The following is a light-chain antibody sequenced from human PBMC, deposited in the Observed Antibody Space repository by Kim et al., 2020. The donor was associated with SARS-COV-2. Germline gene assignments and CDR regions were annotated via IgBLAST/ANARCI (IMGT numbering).Light chain of an antibody. CDR1: SSDVGGYNY. Sequence: QSALTQPRSVSGSPGQSVTISCTGTSSDVGGYNYVSWYQQHPGKAPKLMIYDVTERPSGVPDRFSASKSGNTASLTISGLQAEDEADYYCLTWGTGVWVFGGGTQLTVL. V-gene: IGLV2-11*01. J-gene: IGLJ3*02. CDR3: LTWGTGVWV. CDR2: DVT.